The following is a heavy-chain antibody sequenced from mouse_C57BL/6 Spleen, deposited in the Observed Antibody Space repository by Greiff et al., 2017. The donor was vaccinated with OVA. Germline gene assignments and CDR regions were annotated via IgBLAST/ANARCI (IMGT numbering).Heavy chain of an antibody. CDR3: ANYSNYSYWYFDV. V-gene: IGHV1-74*01. Sequence: VQLQQPGAELVKPGASVKVSCKASGYTFTSYWMHWVKQRPGQGLEWIGRIHPSDSDTNYNQKFKGKATLTVDKSSSTAYMQLSSLTSEDSAVYYCANYSNYSYWYFDVWGTGTTVTVSS. D-gene: IGHD2-5*01. J-gene: IGHJ1*03. CDR1: GYTFTSYW. CDR2: IHPSDSDT.